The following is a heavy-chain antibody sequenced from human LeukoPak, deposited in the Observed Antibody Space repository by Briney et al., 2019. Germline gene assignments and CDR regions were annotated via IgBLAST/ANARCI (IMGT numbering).Heavy chain of an antibody. CDR1: GASISSYY. CDR3: ARNLGITGTKYYFDY. D-gene: IGHD1-20*01. CDR2: IYYTGST. J-gene: IGHJ4*02. V-gene: IGHV4-59*01. Sequence: TPSETLSLTCTVSGASISSYYWSWIRQPPGKGLEWIGYIYYTGSTNYHPSLKSRVTISVDTSENQFSLKLSSVTAADTAVYYCARNLGITGTKYYFDYWGQGTLVTVSS.